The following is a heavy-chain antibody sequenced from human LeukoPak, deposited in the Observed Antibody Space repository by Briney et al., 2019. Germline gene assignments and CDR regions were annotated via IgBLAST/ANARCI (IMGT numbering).Heavy chain of an antibody. V-gene: IGHV3-73*01. D-gene: IGHD6-19*01. CDR3: RAAVAGDYFDL. CDR2: IRSKADNTT. J-gene: IGHJ2*01. CDR1: GFTLSGAA. Sequence: GGSLRLSCAASGFTLSGAAMHWVRQAPGKGLEWLGRIRSKADNTTAYAASVKGRFTVSRDDSKNTAYLQMNSLKTEDTAVYYCRAAVAGDYFDLWGRGTLVTVSS.